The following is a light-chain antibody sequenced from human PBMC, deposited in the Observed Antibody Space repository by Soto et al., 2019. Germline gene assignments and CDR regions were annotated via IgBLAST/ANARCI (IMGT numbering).Light chain of an antibody. CDR1: QSVSSSY. CDR3: QQYT. J-gene: IGKJ1*01. CDR2: GAS. Sequence: EIVLTQSPGTLSLSPGERATLSCRASQSVSSSYLAWYQQKPGQAPRLLIYGASSRATGIPGRFSGSGSGTDFTLTISRLEPEDFAVYYCQQYTFGQGTKVDIK. V-gene: IGKV3-20*01.